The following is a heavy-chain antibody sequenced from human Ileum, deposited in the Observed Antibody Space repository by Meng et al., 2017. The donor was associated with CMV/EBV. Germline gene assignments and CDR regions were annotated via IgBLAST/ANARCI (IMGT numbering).Heavy chain of an antibody. Sequence: VHLHQSGPVLLKSSRTMFLTCSGTRETVSCNSFVCNWIRQSPSRGLEWLGRTFYKSTYYNDYAVSVKSRIIINADTSNNQLSLQLNSVTPDDTAVYYCATDWDLNYWGQGILVTVSS. D-gene: IGHD3-9*01. V-gene: IGHV6-1*01. CDR3: ATDWDLNY. J-gene: IGHJ4*02. CDR2: TFYKSTYYN. CDR1: RETVSCNSFV.